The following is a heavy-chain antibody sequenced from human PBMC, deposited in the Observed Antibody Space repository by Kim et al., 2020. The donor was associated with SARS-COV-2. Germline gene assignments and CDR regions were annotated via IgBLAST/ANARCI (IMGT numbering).Heavy chain of an antibody. CDR2: IYYSGNT. CDR3: ARAPNDFWSGYPYYFDY. Sequence: SETLSLTCTVSGGSVSSGSYFWSWIRQPPGKGLEWIGYIYYSGNTNSNPSLKSRVTMSIDTSKNPFSLKLRSVTAADTALYYCARAPNDFWSGYPYYFDYWGQGTLVTVSS. J-gene: IGHJ4*02. D-gene: IGHD3-3*01. CDR1: GGSVSSGSYF. V-gene: IGHV4-61*01.